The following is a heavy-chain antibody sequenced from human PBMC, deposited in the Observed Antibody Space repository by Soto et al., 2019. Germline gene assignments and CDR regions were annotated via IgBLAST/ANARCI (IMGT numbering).Heavy chain of an antibody. D-gene: IGHD6-19*01. CDR2: IRRKANSYTT. J-gene: IGHJ6*02. CDR1: GLIFSDYH. V-gene: IGHV3-72*01. Sequence: EVQLVESGGGLVQPGGSLRLSCAASGLIFSDYHMDWVRQAPGKGLEWVGRIRRKANSYTTEYAASVKGRFTISRADSKTSPYLQMNSLKSEDTAVYYCAMLGGWSGGSSGMDVWGQGTTVTVSS. CDR3: AMLGGWSGGSSGMDV.